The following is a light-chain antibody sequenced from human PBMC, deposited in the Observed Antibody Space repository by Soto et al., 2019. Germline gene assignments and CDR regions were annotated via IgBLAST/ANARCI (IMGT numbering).Light chain of an antibody. CDR2: EVS. CDR3: SSYTSSFYV. Sequence: SALTQPASVSGSPGQSITISCTGTSSDVGGYNFVSWYQQHPGKVPKLMIYEVSNRPSGVSNRFSGSKSGNTASLTISGLQAEDEADYYCSSYTSSFYVFGTGTKLTVL. J-gene: IGLJ1*01. V-gene: IGLV2-14*01. CDR1: SSDVGGYNF.